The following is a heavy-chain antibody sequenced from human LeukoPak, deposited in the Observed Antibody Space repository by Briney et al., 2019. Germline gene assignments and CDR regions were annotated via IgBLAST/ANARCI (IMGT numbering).Heavy chain of an antibody. CDR3: TTTYGGSSFYYYSGMDV. J-gene: IGHJ6*02. CDR1: GFTFSSYS. D-gene: IGHD4-23*01. CDR2: ISSSSSTI. V-gene: IGHV3-48*04. Sequence: GRSLRLSCAASGFTFSSYSMNWVRQAPGKGLEWVSYISSSSSTIYYADSVKGRFTISRDNAKNPLYLQMNSLKTEDTAVYYCTTTYGGSSFYYYSGMDVWGQGTTVTVSS.